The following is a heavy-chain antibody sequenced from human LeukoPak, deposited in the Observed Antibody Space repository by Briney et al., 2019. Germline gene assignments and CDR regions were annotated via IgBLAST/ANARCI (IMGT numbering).Heavy chain of an antibody. V-gene: IGHV1-18*01. CDR1: GYTFTSYG. CDR3: AGEGTERFGELSPYYYYYYMDV. D-gene: IGHD3-10*01. CDR2: ISAYNGNT. J-gene: IGHJ6*03. Sequence: ASVKVSCKASGYTFTSYGISWVRQAPGQGLEWMGWISAYNGNTNYVQKLQGRVTMTTDTSTSTAYMELRSLRSDDTAVYYCAGEGTERFGELSPYYYYYYMDVWGKGTTVTISS.